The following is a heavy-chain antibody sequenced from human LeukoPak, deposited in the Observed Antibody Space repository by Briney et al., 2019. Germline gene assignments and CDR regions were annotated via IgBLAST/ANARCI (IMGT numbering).Heavy chain of an antibody. CDR3: VRDGLMTAGPGFDC. CDR1: GDSVSSNSAA. Sequence: SQTLSLTCGISGDSVSSNSAAWNWIRQSPSRGLEWLGRTYYRSKWYYDYAVSVKSRLTFHPDTSKNQFSLQLKSVTPDDTAVYYCVRDGLMTAGPGFDCWGQGTRVTVSS. D-gene: IGHD2-21*02. J-gene: IGHJ4*02. CDR2: TYYRSKWYY. V-gene: IGHV6-1*01.